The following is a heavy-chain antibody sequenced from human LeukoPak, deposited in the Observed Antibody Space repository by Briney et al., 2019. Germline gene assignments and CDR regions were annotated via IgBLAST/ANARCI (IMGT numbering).Heavy chain of an antibody. Sequence: SETLSLTCAVSGGSISSNNWWIWVRQSPEKGLEWIGEIYHDGSTNYNPSLKSRVTISMNKSKNQLSLKLNFVTAADTAVYYCARDRGGYTYSHDYWGQGTLVTVSS. CDR3: ARDRGGYTYSHDY. J-gene: IGHJ4*02. CDR2: IYHDGST. V-gene: IGHV4-4*02. CDR1: GGSISSNNW. D-gene: IGHD5-18*01.